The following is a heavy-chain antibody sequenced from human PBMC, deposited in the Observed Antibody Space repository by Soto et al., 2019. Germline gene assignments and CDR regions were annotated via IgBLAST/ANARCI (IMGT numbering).Heavy chain of an antibody. V-gene: IGHV3-30-3*01. CDR2: ISYDGSNK. CDR1: GFTFSSYA. J-gene: IGHJ6*02. Sequence: GGSLRLSCAASGFTFSSYAMHWVRQAPGKGLEWVAVISYDGSNKYYADSVKGRFTISRDNSKNTLYLQMNSLRAEDTAVYYCARDRGCSGGSCYSYYYYGMDVRGQGTTVTVS. D-gene: IGHD2-15*01. CDR3: ARDRGCSGGSCYSYYYYGMDV.